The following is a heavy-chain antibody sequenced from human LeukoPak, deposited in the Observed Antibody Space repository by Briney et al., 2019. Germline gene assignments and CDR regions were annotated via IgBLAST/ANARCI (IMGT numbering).Heavy chain of an antibody. V-gene: IGHV3-21*01. Sequence: SGGSLRLSCAASGFTFSSYSMNWVRQAPGKGLEWVSSISSSSSYIYYADSVKGRFTISRDNSNNTVYLQMNNLRPEDTTVFYCARGQGYESYYYMDVWGKGTTVSVSS. D-gene: IGHD2-2*01. CDR3: ARGQGYESYYYMDV. CDR1: GFTFSSYS. CDR2: ISSSSSYI. J-gene: IGHJ6*03.